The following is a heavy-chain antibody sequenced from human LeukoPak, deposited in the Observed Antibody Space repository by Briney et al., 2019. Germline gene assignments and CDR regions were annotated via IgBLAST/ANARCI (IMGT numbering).Heavy chain of an antibody. CDR1: GYTFTSYD. V-gene: IGHV1-8*01. CDR3: ARDRIEWELPIDY. J-gene: IGHJ4*02. Sequence: ASVKVSCKASGYTFTSYDINWVRQATGQGLEWMGWMNPNSGNTGCAQKFQGRVTMTRNTSISTAYMELSRLRSDDTAVYYCARDRIEWELPIDYWGQGTLVTVSS. CDR2: MNPNSGNT. D-gene: IGHD1-26*01.